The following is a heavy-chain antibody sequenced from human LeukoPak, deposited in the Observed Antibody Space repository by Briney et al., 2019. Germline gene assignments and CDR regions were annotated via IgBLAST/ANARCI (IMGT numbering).Heavy chain of an antibody. CDR2: MYYGGTT. CDR3: TRRSEQYSSSWYH. CDR1: GGSISSSSYY. Sequence: PSETLSLTCTVSGGSISSSSYYWGWIRQPPGKGLEWIGTMYYGGTTYYNPSLKSRVTISVDTSKNQFSLKLSSVTAADTAVYYCTRRSEQYSSSWYHWGQGTLVTVSS. V-gene: IGHV4-39*01. J-gene: IGHJ4*02. D-gene: IGHD6-13*01.